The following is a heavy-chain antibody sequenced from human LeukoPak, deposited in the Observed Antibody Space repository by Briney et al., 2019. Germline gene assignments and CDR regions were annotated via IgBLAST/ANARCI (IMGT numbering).Heavy chain of an antibody. D-gene: IGHD3-22*01. CDR3: ATHLVTYYYDSSGYYYARWFDP. V-gene: IGHV1-24*01. CDR1: GYTLTELS. CDR2: FDPEDGET. Sequence: ASVKVPCKVSGYTLTELSMHWVRQAPGKGLEWMGGFDPEDGETIYAQKFQGRVTMTEDTSTDTAYMELSSLRSEDTAVYYCATHLVTYYYDSSGYYYARWFDPWGQGTLVTVSS. J-gene: IGHJ5*02.